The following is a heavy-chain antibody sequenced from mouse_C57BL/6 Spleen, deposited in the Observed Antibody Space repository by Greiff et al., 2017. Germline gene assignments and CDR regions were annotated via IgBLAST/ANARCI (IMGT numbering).Heavy chain of an antibody. D-gene: IGHD1-1*01. CDR1: GYSITSGYD. CDR3: ARGGNYYGSSFAY. CDR2: ISYSGST. J-gene: IGHJ3*01. V-gene: IGHV3-1*01. Sequence: EVQLQESGPGMVKPSQSLSLTCTVTGYSITSGYDWHWIRHFPGNKLEWMGYISYSGSTNYNPSLKNRISITHDTSKNHFFLKLNSVTTEDTATYYCARGGNYYGSSFAYWGQGTLVTVSA.